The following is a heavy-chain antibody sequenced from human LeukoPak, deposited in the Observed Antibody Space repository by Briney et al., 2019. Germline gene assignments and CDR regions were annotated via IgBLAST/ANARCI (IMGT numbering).Heavy chain of an antibody. D-gene: IGHD2-2*01. CDR1: GFTFTSTA. V-gene: IGHV1-58*01. J-gene: IGHJ4*02. CDR3: ASDPPYTSSSAW. CDR2: ILVGSGNT. Sequence: TVKVSCKASGFTFTSTAVQWVRQARGQRLEWIGWILVGSGNTNYAQMFQERVTLTWDVSTSTAYMVLSSLRSEDTAIYYCASDPPYTSSSAWWGQGTLVTVSS.